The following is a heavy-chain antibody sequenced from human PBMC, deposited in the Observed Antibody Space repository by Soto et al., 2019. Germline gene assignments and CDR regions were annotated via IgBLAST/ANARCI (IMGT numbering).Heavy chain of an antibody. V-gene: IGHV4-59*01. CDR1: GGSISSYY. CDR3: ARALQRSSSSWYDX. J-gene: IGHJ4*02. CDR2: IYYSGST. Sequence: SETLSLTCTVSGGSISSYYWSWIRQPPGKGLEWIGYIYYSGSTNYNPSLKSRVTISVDTSKNQFSLKLSSVTAADTAVYYCARALQRSSSSWYDXWGQGTLVTVSS. D-gene: IGHD6-13*01.